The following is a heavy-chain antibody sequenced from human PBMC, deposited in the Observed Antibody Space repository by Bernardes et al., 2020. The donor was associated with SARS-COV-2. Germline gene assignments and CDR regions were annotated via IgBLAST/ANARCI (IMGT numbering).Heavy chain of an antibody. CDR1: GGTFSSYA. D-gene: IGHD3-10*01. V-gene: IGHV1-69*13. J-gene: IGHJ5*02. CDR3: ARMGRRYAHNWFDP. Sequence: SVKVSCKASGGTFSSYAISWVRQAPGQGLEWMGGIIPIFGTVNYAQKFQGRVTITADESTSTAYMELSSLRSEDTAVYYCARMGRRYAHNWFDPWGQGTLVTVSS. CDR2: IIPIFGTV.